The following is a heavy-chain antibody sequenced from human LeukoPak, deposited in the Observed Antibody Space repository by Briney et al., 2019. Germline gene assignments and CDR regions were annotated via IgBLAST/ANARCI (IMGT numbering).Heavy chain of an antibody. D-gene: IGHD2-15*01. J-gene: IGHJ4*02. CDR1: GYIFSSYD. CDR2: MNPNSGNT. CDR3: ARRLGYCSDGSCYSLNY. V-gene: IGHV1-8*02. Sequence: ASVKVSCKASGYIFSSYDINWVRQATGQGLEWMGWMNPNSGNTGYAQKFQGRVTMTRNTSVSTAYMELSSLRSEDTGVYYCARRLGYCSDGSCYSLNYWGQGTPATVSS.